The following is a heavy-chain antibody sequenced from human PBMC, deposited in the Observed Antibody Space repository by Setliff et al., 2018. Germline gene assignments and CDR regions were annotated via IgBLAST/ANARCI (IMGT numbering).Heavy chain of an antibody. J-gene: IGHJ4*02. D-gene: IGHD3-9*01. CDR2: ISYDGSNK. CDR1: GFTFSSYG. CDR3: AKDLAYYDILTGLDY. V-gene: IGHV3-30*18. Sequence: HPGGSLRLSCAASGFTFSSYGMHWVRQAPGKGLEWVAVISYDGSNKYYADSVKGRFTISRDNSKNTLYLQMNSLRAEDTAVYYCAKDLAYYDILTGLDYWGQGTLVTVSS.